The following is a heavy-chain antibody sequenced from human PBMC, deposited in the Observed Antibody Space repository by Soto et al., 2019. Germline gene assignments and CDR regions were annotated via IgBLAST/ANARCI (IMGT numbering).Heavy chain of an antibody. J-gene: IGHJ3*02. CDR2: ISYDGSNK. CDR3: AKDLGHGGRGAFDI. V-gene: IGHV3-30*18. CDR1: GFTFSSYG. D-gene: IGHD7-27*01. Sequence: QVQLLESGGGVVQPGRSLRLSCAASGFTFSSYGMHWVRQAPGKGLEWVALISYDGSNKYYADSVKGRFTSSRDNSKNALYLQMNSVRTEATAVYYCAKDLGHGGRGAFDIWGQGTMVTVSS.